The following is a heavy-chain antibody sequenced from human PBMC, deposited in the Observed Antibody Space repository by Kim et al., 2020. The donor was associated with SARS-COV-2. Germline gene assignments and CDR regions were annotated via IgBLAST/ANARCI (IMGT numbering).Heavy chain of an antibody. V-gene: IGHV3-33*01. CDR3: AGEVLVYVDV. CDR2: IWYDGSNK. J-gene: IGHJ6*03. CDR1: GFTFSSYG. Sequence: GGSLRLSCAASGFTFSSYGMHWVRQAPGKGLEGVAVIWYDGSNKYYADSVKGRFTISRDNSKNTLYLQMNSLRAEATAVYYCAGEVLVYVDVWGKGTTVT.